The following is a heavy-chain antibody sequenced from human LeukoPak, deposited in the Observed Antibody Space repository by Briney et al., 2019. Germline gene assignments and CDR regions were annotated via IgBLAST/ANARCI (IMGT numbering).Heavy chain of an antibody. CDR1: GFTFSSYW. CDR3: ARTTWFDP. V-gene: IGHV3-7*01. CDR2: IREGGGET. D-gene: IGHD4-11*01. J-gene: IGHJ5*02. Sequence: GGSLRLSCAASGFTFSSYWMSWVRQAPGKGLEWVSDIREGGGETYYVDSVKGRFTISRDNAKNTLYLQMNSLRAEDTAVYYCARTTWFDPWGKGTLVTVSS.